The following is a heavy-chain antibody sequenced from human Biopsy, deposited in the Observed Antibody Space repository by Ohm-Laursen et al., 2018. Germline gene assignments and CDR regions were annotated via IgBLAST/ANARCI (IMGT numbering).Heavy chain of an antibody. V-gene: IGHV1-69*04. CDR1: GGPFNNHA. J-gene: IGHJ4*02. D-gene: IGHD5-24*01. CDR2: IVPILGTV. CDR3: ATDADGYYTEFDF. Sequence: SVKASCKASGGPFNNHAFSWVRQAPGQGLEWLGRIVPILGTVNYAQRFQGRVALTADKSTGTAYMELNRLISDDPAVYYCATDADGYYTEFDFWGQGTLITVSS.